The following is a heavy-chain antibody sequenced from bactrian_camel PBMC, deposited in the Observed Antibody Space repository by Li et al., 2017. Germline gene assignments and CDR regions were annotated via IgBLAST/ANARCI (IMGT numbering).Heavy chain of an antibody. J-gene: IGHJ4*01. CDR1: GFTFANAE. Sequence: HVQLVESGGGSVQAGETLRLSCTASGFTFANAEMGWYRQAPGKKCEKVSSISSDGTGGYADFVKGRFTISRDNAKNTLYLQMNSLKPEDTAMYFCEISGPWCPCQFAGQGTQVTVS. D-gene: IGHD1*01. CDR2: ISSDGTG. V-gene: IGHV3S55*01.